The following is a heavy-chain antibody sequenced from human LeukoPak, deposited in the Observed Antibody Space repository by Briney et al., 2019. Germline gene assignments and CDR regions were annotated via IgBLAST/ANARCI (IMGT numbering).Heavy chain of an antibody. CDR1: GGSIRSHF. J-gene: IGHJ4*02. Sequence: SEALSLTCTFSGGSIRSHFWNWVRQPPGKGLEWIGFGHHSGSTMYNPSLNSRVALSVDTSKNQFSLKLSSVTAADTAVYYCARPGGPFDYWGQGTLVTVSS. CDR2: GHHSGST. D-gene: IGHD3-10*01. CDR3: ARPGGPFDY. V-gene: IGHV4-59*08.